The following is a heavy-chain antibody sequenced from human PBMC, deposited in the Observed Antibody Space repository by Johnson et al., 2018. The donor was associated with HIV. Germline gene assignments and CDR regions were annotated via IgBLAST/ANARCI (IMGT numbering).Heavy chain of an antibody. CDR3: ARGVRGVIID. J-gene: IGHJ3*01. V-gene: IGHV3-66*01. Sequence: VQLVESGGGLVKPGGSLRLSCAVSGVIFSDYYMSWIRQAPGKGLEWVSVIYSGGSTYYADSVKGRFTISRDSSKNMVYLQMNNLRAEDTAVYNCARGVRGVIIDWGQGTMVAVSS. CDR1: GVIFSDYY. D-gene: IGHD3-10*01. CDR2: IYSGGST.